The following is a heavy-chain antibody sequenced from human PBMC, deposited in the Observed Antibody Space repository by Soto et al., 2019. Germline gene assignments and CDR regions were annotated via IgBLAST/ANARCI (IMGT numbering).Heavy chain of an antibody. J-gene: IGHJ5*02. CDR3: ARERPDGSMLAP. CDR1: GGSIISGDYY. CDR2: IYYSGST. V-gene: IGHV4-30-4*01. Sequence: SETLSLTCTVSGGSIISGDYYWSWIRQPPGKGLEWIGYIYYSGSTYYNPSLKSRVTISVDTSKNQFSLKLSSVTAADTAVYYCARERPDGSMLAPWGQGTLVTVSS. D-gene: IGHD6-13*01.